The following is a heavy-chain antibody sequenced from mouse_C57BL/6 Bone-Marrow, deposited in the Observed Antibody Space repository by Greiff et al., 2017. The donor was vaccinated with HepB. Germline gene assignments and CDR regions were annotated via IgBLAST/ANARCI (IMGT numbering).Heavy chain of an antibody. Sequence: VQLQQSGAELVMPGASVKLSCKASGYTFTSYWMHWVKQRPGQGLEWIGEIDPSDSYTNYNQKFKGKSTLTVDKSSSTAYMQLSSLTSEDSAVYYCARSRPPAMDYWGQGTSVTVSS. CDR2: IDPSDSYT. V-gene: IGHV1-69*01. CDR3: ARSRPPAMDY. CDR1: GYTFTSYW. J-gene: IGHJ4*01.